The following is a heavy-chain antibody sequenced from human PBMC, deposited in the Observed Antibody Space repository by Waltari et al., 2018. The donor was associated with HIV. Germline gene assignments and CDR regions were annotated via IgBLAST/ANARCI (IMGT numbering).Heavy chain of an antibody. D-gene: IGHD7-27*01. J-gene: IGHJ6*02. V-gene: IGHV6-1*01. CDR1: GDTVSSSNSA. Sequence: QVVLQKSGPGLLKSSQTLSLTCAISGDTVSSSNSAWNWIRQSPSRGLEWLGGTYYRSKWVSDYALSVKSRITIRADTTKNQFSLQLNSLTPEDTAVYFCARDGPGDYYYYGVDVWGLGTTITVSS. CDR3: ARDGPGDYYYYGVDV. CDR2: TYYRSKWVS.